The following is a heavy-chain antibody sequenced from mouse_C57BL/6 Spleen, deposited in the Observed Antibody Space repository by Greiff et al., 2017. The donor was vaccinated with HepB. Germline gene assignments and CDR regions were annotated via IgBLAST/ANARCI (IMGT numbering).Heavy chain of an antibody. CDR3: ARGGLGPGGFDY. D-gene: IGHD3-3*01. CDR1: GYAFSSYW. Sequence: QVHVKQSGAELVKPGASVKISCKASGYAFSSYWMNWVKQRPGKGLEWIGQIYPGDGDTNYNGKFKGKATLTADKSSSTAYMQLSSLTSEDSAVYFCARGGLGPGGFDYWGQGTTLTVSS. V-gene: IGHV1-80*01. J-gene: IGHJ2*01. CDR2: IYPGDGDT.